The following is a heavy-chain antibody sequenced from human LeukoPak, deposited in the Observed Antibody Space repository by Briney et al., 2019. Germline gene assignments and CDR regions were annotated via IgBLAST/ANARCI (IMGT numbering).Heavy chain of an antibody. CDR1: GFTFSNYN. CDR2: ISGSSSYI. J-gene: IGHJ3*02. CDR3: ARDHSFDAFDI. Sequence: PGGSLRLSCAASGFTFSNYNMNWVRQAPGKGLEWVSSISGSSSYIYYADSVKGRFTISRDNAKNSLYLQMNSLRAEDTAVYYCARDHSFDAFDIWGHGTMVTVSS. V-gene: IGHV3-21*01.